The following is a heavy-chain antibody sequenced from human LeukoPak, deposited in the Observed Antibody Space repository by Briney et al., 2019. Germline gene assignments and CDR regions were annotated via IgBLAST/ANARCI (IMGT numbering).Heavy chain of an antibody. CDR3: AKVGEAGATRLVSFDY. CDR1: GFPFKRVA. CDR2: ISGSCGST. Sequence: GGALGPSRASLGFPFKRVAMTRVRPAPGEGLAWVSAISGSCGSTYYADSVKGRLTISRDNSKNTLYLQMNSLRAEDTAVYYCAKVGEAGATRLVSFDYWGQGTLVTVSS. D-gene: IGHD1-26*01. J-gene: IGHJ4*02. V-gene: IGHV3-23*01.